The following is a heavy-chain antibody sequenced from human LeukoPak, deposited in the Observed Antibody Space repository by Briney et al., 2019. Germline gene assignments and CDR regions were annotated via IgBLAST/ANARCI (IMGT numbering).Heavy chain of an antibody. D-gene: IGHD3-22*01. CDR1: GSTFSSYA. J-gene: IGHJ4*02. V-gene: IGHV3-23*01. CDR3: AKEYYYDSSGYGDY. Sequence: GGSLRLSCAASGSTFSSYAMSWVRQAPGKGLEWVSAISGSGGSTYYADSVKGRFTISRDNSKNTLYLQMNSLRAEDKAVYYCAKEYYYDSSGYGDYWGQGTLVTVSS. CDR2: ISGSGGST.